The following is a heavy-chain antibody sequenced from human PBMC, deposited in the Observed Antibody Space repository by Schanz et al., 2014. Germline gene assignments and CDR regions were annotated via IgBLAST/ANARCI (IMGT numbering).Heavy chain of an antibody. Sequence: QVQLQESGPGLVKPSETLSLTCTVSGGSISSYFWSWIRQPPGRGPEWIGYIQYSGSTNYNPSLKSRIPLSVYTSKNHFSLKLPSVPAADTAVYYCARHGVFRFGESNYFDSWGQGTLVTVSS. D-gene: IGHD3-10*01. CDR2: IQYSGST. CDR3: ARHGVFRFGESNYFDS. V-gene: IGHV4-59*08. J-gene: IGHJ4*02. CDR1: GGSISSYF.